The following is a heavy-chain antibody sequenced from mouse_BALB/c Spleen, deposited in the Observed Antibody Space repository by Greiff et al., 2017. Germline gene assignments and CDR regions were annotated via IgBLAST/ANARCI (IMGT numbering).Heavy chain of an antibody. V-gene: IGHV5-6-5*01. CDR1: GFTFSSYA. D-gene: IGHD2-4*01. CDR2: ISSGGST. J-gene: IGHJ2*01. CDR3: ARGGYDYDDYFDY. Sequence: EVQGVESGGGLVKPGGSLKLSCAASGFTFSSYAMSWVRQTPEKRLEWVASISSGGSTYYPDSVKGRFTISRDNARNILYLQMSSLRSEDTAMYYCARGGYDYDDYFDYWGQGTTLTVSS.